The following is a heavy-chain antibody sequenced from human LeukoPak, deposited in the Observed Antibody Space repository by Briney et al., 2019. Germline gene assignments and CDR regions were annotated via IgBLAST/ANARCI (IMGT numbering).Heavy chain of an antibody. CDR3: ARTRNGYTHADY. Sequence: GASVKVFCKASGYTFTSYNMHWVRQAPGQGLEWMGIINPSGGSTSYAQKFQGRVTMTRDTSTSTVYMELSSLRSEDTAVYYCARTRNGYTHADYWGQGTLVTVSS. J-gene: IGHJ4*02. CDR2: INPSGGST. V-gene: IGHV1-46*01. CDR1: GYTFTSYN. D-gene: IGHD5-24*01.